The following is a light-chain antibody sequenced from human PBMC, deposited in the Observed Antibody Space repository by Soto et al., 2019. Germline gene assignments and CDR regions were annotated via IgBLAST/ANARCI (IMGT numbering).Light chain of an antibody. J-gene: IGKJ1*01. CDR1: QSVSSGF. CDR2: GAS. Sequence: EIVLTQSPGTLSLSPGERATLSCRASQSVSSGFLAWYQQKPGRAPRLLIYGASSRATAIPDRFSGSGSGTDFTLTISRLEPEDFAVYYCQQYGRSPPWTFGQGTKVEIK. V-gene: IGKV3-20*01. CDR3: QQYGRSPPWT.